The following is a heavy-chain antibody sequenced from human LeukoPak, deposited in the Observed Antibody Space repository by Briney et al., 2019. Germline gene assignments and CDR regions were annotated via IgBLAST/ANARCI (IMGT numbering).Heavy chain of an antibody. D-gene: IGHD2/OR15-2a*01. CDR3: ARADCSSSTCYLRSSWFDP. CDR2: ISTSSTFI. V-gene: IGHV3-21*01. CDR1: GFSLSSYD. J-gene: IGHJ5*02. Sequence: PGGSLRLSCAASGFSLSSYDMNWVRQAPGKGLEWVSSISTSSTFIYHTYSVKGRFTISRDNAKNSLYLQMNSLSAEDTAVYYCARADCSSSTCYLRSSWFDPWGQGTLVTVSS.